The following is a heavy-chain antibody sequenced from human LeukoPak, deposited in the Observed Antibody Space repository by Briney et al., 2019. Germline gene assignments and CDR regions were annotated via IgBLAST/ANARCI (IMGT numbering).Heavy chain of an antibody. Sequence: GASVKVSCKASGYTFTSYDINWVRQATGQGLEWMGWMDPNSGNTGYAQKLQGRVTMTTDTSTSTAYMELRSLRSDDTAVYYCARVTMIVVATSTKYYFDYWGQGTLVTVSS. CDR3: ARVTMIVVATSTKYYFDY. V-gene: IGHV1-8*02. D-gene: IGHD3-22*01. J-gene: IGHJ4*02. CDR1: GYTFTSYD. CDR2: MDPNSGNT.